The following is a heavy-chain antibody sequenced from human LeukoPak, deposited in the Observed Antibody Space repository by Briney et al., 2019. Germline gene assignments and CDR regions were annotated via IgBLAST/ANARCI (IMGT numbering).Heavy chain of an antibody. CDR1: GFTLSSYA. CDR3: AKAAWELHYYYYYGMDV. Sequence: GGSLRLSCAASGFTLSSYAMSWVRQAPGKGLEWVSAISGSGGSTYYADSVKGRFTISRDNSKNTLYLQMNSLRAEDTAVYYCAKAAWELHYYYYYGMDVWGQGTTVTVSS. V-gene: IGHV3-23*01. D-gene: IGHD1-26*01. CDR2: ISGSGGST. J-gene: IGHJ6*02.